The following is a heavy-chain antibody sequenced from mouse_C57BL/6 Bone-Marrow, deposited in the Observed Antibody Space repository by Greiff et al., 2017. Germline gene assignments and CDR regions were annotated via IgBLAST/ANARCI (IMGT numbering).Heavy chain of an antibody. J-gene: IGHJ3*01. CDR2: IYPGSGST. CDR3: ARWLLRFAY. D-gene: IGHD2-3*01. V-gene: IGHV1-55*01. CDR1: GYTFTSYW. Sequence: QVQLQQSGAELVKPGASVKMSCKASGYTFTSYWITWVKQRPGQGLEWIGDIYPGSGSTNYNEKFKSKATLTEETSSSTAYMQLSSLTSEDSAVYYCARWLLRFAYWGQGTLVTVSA.